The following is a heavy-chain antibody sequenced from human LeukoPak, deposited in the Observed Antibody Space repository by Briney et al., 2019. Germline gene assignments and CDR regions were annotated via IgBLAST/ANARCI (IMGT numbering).Heavy chain of an antibody. CDR2: ISGSSNSI. CDR1: GFTFNTYT. D-gene: IGHD1-26*01. V-gene: IGHV3-21*01. CDR3: ARDPYSGGLYSHYYYYMDV. Sequence: PGGSLRLSCAASGFTFNTYTMNWVRQAPGKGLEWVSSISGSSNSIYYADSVRGRFTISRDNAKNSLYLQMNSLRAEDTAEYYCARDPYSGGLYSHYYYYMDVWGRGTTVTVSS. J-gene: IGHJ6*03.